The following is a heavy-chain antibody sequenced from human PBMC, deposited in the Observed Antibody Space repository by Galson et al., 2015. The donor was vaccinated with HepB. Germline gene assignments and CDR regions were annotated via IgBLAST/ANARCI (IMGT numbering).Heavy chain of an antibody. CDR2: ISGRGDNT. CDR3: ANGRQVFDY. J-gene: IGHJ4*02. V-gene: IGHV3-23*01. CDR1: GFTFNSYA. Sequence: SLRLSCAASGFTFNSYAMSWVRQAPGKGLEWVSAISGRGDNTYYPDSVKGRFTISRDNSKSTLYLQMNSLRAEDTAVYYCANGRQVFDYWGQGTLVTVSS.